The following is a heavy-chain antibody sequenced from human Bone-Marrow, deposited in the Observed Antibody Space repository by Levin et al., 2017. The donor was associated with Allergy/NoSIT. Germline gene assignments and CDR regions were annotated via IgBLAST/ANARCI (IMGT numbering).Heavy chain of an antibody. D-gene: IGHD6-13*01. Sequence: ASVKVSCKVSGYTLVELSMHWVRQAPGKGLEWMGGFEPERGEIIYAQNFQGRVTMTEDTSTDTAYMELNSLTSEDTATYYCATRQGGYRSTYYHGYWGQGTLVTVSS. J-gene: IGHJ4*02. V-gene: IGHV1-24*01. CDR3: ATRQGGYRSTYYHGY. CDR1: GYTLVELS. CDR2: FEPERGEI.